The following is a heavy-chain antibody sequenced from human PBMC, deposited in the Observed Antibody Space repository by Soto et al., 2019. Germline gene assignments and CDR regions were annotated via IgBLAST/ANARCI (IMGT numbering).Heavy chain of an antibody. CDR1: GGSISSYY. CDR3: ARHPPYGSSWYGKIYFDS. Sequence: SETLSLTCTVSGGSISSYYWSWIRQPPGKGLEWIGYIYYSGSTNYNPSLKSRVTISVDTSKNQFSLKLSSVTAADTAVYYCARHPPYGSSWYGKIYFDSGGGGALATVPS. CDR2: IYYSGST. J-gene: IGHJ4*02. D-gene: IGHD6-6*01. V-gene: IGHV4-59*08.